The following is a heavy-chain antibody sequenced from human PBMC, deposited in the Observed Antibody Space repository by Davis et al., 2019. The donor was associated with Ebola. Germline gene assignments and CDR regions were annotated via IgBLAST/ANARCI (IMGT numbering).Heavy chain of an antibody. J-gene: IGHJ4*02. D-gene: IGHD6-19*01. CDR2: ISGSGGST. CDR1: GFTFSSYA. CDR3: ARGIGWSYYFDY. Sequence: GGSLRLSCAASGFTFSSYAMSWVRQAPGKGLEWVSAISGSGGSTYYADLVKGRFTISRHNSKNTLYLQMNSLRAEDTAVYYCARGIGWSYYFDYWGQGTLVTVSS. V-gene: IGHV3-23*01.